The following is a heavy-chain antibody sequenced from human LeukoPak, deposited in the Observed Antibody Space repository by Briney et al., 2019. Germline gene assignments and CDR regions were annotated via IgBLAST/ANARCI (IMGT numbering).Heavy chain of an antibody. Sequence: SETLSLTCTVSGGSISSYYWSWIRQPPGKGLEWIGYIYYSGSTNYNPSLKSRVTISVDTSKNQFSPKLSSVTAADTAVYYCAALYSSSWYYFDYWGQGTLVTVSS. CDR1: GGSISSYY. J-gene: IGHJ4*02. V-gene: IGHV4-59*01. CDR3: AALYSSSWYYFDY. D-gene: IGHD6-13*01. CDR2: IYYSGST.